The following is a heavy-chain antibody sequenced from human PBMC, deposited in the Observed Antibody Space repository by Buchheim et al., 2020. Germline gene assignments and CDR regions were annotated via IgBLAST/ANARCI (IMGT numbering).Heavy chain of an antibody. J-gene: IGHJ6*02. CDR2: IYHSGST. CDR3: ARIRYSSGWSTPYGMDV. D-gene: IGHD6-19*01. CDR1: GGSISSSNW. V-gene: IGHV4-4*02. Sequence: QVQLQESGPGLVKPSGTLSLTCAVSGGSISSSNWWSWVRQPPGKGLEWIGEIYHSGSTNYNPSLKSRVTISVDKSKNTFYPKLSAVTAADTAVYYCARIRYSSGWSTPYGMDVWGQGTT.